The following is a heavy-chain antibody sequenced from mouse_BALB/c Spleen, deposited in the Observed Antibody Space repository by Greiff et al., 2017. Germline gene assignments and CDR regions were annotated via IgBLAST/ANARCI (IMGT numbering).Heavy chain of an antibody. CDR2: IYPGDGDT. D-gene: IGHD1-1*01. CDR1: GYTFTSYW. CDR3: ARGYGSFYAMDY. Sequence: SGAELARPGASVKLSCKASGYTFTSYWMQWVKQRPGQGLEWIGAIYPGDGDTRYTQKFKGKATLTADKSSSTAYMQLSSLASEDSAVYYCARGYGSFYAMDYWGQGTSVTVSS. V-gene: IGHV1-87*01. J-gene: IGHJ4*01.